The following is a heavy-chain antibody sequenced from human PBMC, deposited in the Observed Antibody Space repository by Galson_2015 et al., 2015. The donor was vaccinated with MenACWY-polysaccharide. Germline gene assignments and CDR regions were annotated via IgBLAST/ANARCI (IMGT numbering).Heavy chain of an antibody. Sequence: SLRLSCAASGFTFSNYWMSWVRQAPGKGLERVANIKQDGSAEYYVDSVRGRFTTSRDNAKNSVYLQMSSLRAEDTVVYYCARDNWDDYWGQGTLVTVSS. J-gene: IGHJ4*02. CDR1: GFTFSNYW. D-gene: IGHD7-27*01. V-gene: IGHV3-7*01. CDR3: ARDNWDDY. CDR2: IKQDGSAE.